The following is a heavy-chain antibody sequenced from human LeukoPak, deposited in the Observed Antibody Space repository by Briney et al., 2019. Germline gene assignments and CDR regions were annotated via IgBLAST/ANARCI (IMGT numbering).Heavy chain of an antibody. CDR2: IYSGGST. D-gene: IGHD6-13*01. V-gene: IGHV3-53*01. Sequence: GGSLRLSCAASGFTFSSYAMSWVRQAPGKGLEWVSVIYSGGSTYYADSVKGRFTISRDNSKNTLYLQMNSLRAEDTAVYYCASTLSRSSSWTSPFDYWGQGTLVTVSS. CDR3: ASTLSRSSSWTSPFDY. CDR1: GFTFSSYA. J-gene: IGHJ4*02.